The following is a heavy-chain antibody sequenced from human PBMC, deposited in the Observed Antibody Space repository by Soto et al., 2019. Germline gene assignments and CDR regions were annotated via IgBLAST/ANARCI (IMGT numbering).Heavy chain of an antibody. CDR3: ARLTYYYGSGSPLYGLDV. CDR2: INHSGST. V-gene: IGHV4-34*01. CDR1: VGSFSGYY. Sequence: SETLSLTCAVYVGSFSGYYWSLIRQPPGKGLEWIGEINHSGSTNYNPSLKIRVTISVYTSKNQFSLTLSSVTAADTAVYYCARLTYYYGSGSPLYGLDVWGQETTVTVSS. J-gene: IGHJ6*02. D-gene: IGHD3-10*01.